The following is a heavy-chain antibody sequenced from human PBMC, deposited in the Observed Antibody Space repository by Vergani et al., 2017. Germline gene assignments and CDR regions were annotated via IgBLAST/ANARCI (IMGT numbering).Heavy chain of an antibody. CDR2: INPNSGGT. CDR3: ARVAPSNSEVTPTAFDV. CDR1: GYTFTGYY. D-gene: IGHD1-1*01. V-gene: IGHV1-2*02. J-gene: IGHJ3*01. Sequence: QVQLVQSGAAVKKPGASVKLSCKSSGYTFTGYYMHWVRQAPGQGLEWMGWINPNSGGTNYAQKFQDRVTMTADTSTNTAYMELRSLRSDDTAVYFCARVAPSNSEVTPTAFDVWGQGTMVTVSS.